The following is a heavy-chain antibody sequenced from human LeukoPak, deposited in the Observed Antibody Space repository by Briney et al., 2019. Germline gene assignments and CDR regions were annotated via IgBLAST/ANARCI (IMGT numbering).Heavy chain of an antibody. CDR3: ARAETLAAIYFDF. D-gene: IGHD6-25*01. CDR2: IFHSGIT. Sequence: PSETLSLTCSVSGGSISPYYWSWFRQPPGKGLEWIGYIFHSGITTYNPSLKSRVTISPDSSKNQFFLRLTSVTAADTAMYYCARAETLAAIYFDFWGQGSLVTVSS. CDR1: GGSISPYY. J-gene: IGHJ4*02. V-gene: IGHV4-59*01.